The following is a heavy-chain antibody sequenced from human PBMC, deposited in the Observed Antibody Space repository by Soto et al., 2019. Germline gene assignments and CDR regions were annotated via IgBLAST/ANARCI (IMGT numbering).Heavy chain of an antibody. CDR3: ATEIDATTVTSLDY. D-gene: IGHD4-17*01. CDR1: GYPFCGCV. CDR2: INADNGNT. Sequence: SVKVCFKTYGYPFCGCVMHLLRHARGQRLEWMGWINADNGNTKYSQKFQDRVTLTRDTSASTAHMELSSLRSEDTTVYYCATEIDATTVTSLDYWGQGTLVTVSS. V-gene: IGHV1-3*01. J-gene: IGHJ4*02.